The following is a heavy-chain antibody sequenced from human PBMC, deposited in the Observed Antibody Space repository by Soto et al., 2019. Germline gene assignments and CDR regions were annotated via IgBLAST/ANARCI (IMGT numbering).Heavy chain of an antibody. CDR3: ARIPRWVRGVNYDY. CDR2: IFSNDEK. J-gene: IGHJ4*02. CDR1: GFSLSNARMG. Sequence: QVTLKESGPVLVKPTETLTLTCTVSGFSLSNARMGVSWIRQPPGKALEWLAHIFSNDEKSYSTSLKSRLTTSKNTPKSQVVLTMTNMDPVDTATYSCARIPRWVRGVNYDYWGQGPLVTVSS. D-gene: IGHD3-10*01. V-gene: IGHV2-26*01.